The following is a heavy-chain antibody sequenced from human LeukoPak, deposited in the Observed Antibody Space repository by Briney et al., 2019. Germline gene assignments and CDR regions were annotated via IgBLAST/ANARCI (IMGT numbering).Heavy chain of an antibody. CDR3: ARDVRYYGSGTYYNVDYFDY. D-gene: IGHD3-10*01. CDR1: GFTFSSYA. Sequence: GRSLRLSCAASGFTFSSYAMHWVRQAPGKGLEWVAVISYDGSNKYYADSVKGRFTIPRDNSQNTLYLQMNSLRAEDTAVYYCARDVRYYGSGTYYNVDYFDYWGQGTLVTVSS. CDR2: ISYDGSNK. V-gene: IGHV3-30*04. J-gene: IGHJ4*02.